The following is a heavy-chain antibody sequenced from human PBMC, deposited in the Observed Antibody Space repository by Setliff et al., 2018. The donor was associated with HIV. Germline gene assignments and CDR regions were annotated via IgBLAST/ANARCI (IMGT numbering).Heavy chain of an antibody. V-gene: IGHV4-34*01. Sequence: SETLSLTCAVYGGSFSGFYWTFIRQSPGKGLEWIGEVTHSGTTTYDPSLKSRVTMAVDTSKKQFSLKLKSVTAADTAVYYCFLFYDDRSGFYWDWGQGTPVTVSS. CDR1: GGSFSGFY. CDR2: VTHSGTT. J-gene: IGHJ4*02. CDR3: FLFYDDRSGFYWD. D-gene: IGHD3-22*01.